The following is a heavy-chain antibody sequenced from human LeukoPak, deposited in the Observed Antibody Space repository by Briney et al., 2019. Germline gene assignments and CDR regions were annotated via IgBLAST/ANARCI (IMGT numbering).Heavy chain of an antibody. Sequence: GGSLRLSCAASGFTFGTYSMNWVRQAPGKGLEWVSYISSSSSTIYYADSVKGRFTISRDNSKNTLYLQMNSLRAEDTAVYYCAKDVSPRRWGGLYFDYWGQGTLVTVSS. D-gene: IGHD3-10*01. CDR1: GFTFGTYS. CDR2: ISSSSSTI. J-gene: IGHJ4*02. V-gene: IGHV3-48*01. CDR3: AKDVSPRRWGGLYFDY.